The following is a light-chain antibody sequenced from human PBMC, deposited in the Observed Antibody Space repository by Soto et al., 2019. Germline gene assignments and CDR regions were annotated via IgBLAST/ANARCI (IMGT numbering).Light chain of an antibody. CDR2: GNS. V-gene: IGLV1-40*01. CDR3: QSYDSSLSVLV. J-gene: IGLJ1*01. CDR1: SSNIGAGYD. Sequence: QSVLTQPPSVSGAPGQRVTISCTGSSSNIGAGYDVHWYQQLPGTAPKLLIYGNSNRPSGVPDRFSGSKSGTSASLAITGLQAEDEADYYCQSYDSSLSVLVFGTVTKLTVL.